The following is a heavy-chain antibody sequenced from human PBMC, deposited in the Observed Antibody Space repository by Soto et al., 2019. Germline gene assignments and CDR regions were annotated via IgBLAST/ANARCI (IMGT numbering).Heavy chain of an antibody. Sequence: PGGSLRLSCAASGFSFSGHYMDWVRQAPGKGLEWVGRIRTKGARYTTEYAASVKGRFTISRDDSKNSLYLQMNSLKPEDTALYYCASSKDGPDDYWGQGTLVTVSS. CDR1: GFSFSGHY. D-gene: IGHD4-4*01. CDR3: ASSKDGPDDY. J-gene: IGHJ4*02. CDR2: IRTKGARYTT. V-gene: IGHV3-72*01.